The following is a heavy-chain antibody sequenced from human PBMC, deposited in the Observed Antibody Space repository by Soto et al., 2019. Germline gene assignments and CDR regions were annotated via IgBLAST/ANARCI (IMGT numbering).Heavy chain of an antibody. CDR2: ISGSGGST. CDR1: GFTFSSYA. Sequence: GGSLRLSCAASGFTFSSYAMSWVRQAPGKGLEWVSAISGSGGSTYYADSVKGRFTISRDNSKNTLYLQMNSLRAEDTAVYYCAKDRGAYSSSSGNWFDPWGQGTLVTVSS. V-gene: IGHV3-23*01. J-gene: IGHJ5*02. D-gene: IGHD6-6*01. CDR3: AKDRGAYSSSSGNWFDP.